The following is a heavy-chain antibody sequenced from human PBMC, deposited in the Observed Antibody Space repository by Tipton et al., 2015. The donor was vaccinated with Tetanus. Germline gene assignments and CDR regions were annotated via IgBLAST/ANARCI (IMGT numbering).Heavy chain of an antibody. Sequence: TLSLTCTVSGGSISSSSYYWGWIRQPPGKGLERIGSIYYSGSTYYNPPLKSRVTISIDTSKNQFSLKLSSVTAADTAVYYCASTIESAAANWYFDLWGRGTLVTVSS. CDR1: GGSISSSSYY. D-gene: IGHD2-2*01. J-gene: IGHJ2*01. V-gene: IGHV4-39*01. CDR3: ASTIESAAANWYFDL. CDR2: IYYSGST.